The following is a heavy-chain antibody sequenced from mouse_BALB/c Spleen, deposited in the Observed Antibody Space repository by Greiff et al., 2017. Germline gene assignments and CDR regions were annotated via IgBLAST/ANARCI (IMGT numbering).Heavy chain of an antibody. J-gene: IGHJ4*01. CDR3: ARKITTGGYAMDY. D-gene: IGHD2-4*01. Sequence: EVKLVESGGGLVKPGGSLKLSCAASGFTFSSYAMSWVRQSPEKRLEWVAEISSGGSYTYYPDTVTGRFTISRDNAKNTLYLEMSSLRSEDTAMYYCARKITTGGYAMDYWGQGTSVTVSS. V-gene: IGHV5-9-4*01. CDR1: GFTFSSYA. CDR2: ISSGGSYT.